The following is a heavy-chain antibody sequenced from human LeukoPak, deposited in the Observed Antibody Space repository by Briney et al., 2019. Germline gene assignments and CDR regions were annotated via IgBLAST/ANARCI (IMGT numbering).Heavy chain of an antibody. Sequence: PGGSLRLSCAASGFTFSSYEVNWVRQAPGKGLEWVSYISSSGSTIYYADSVKGRFTISRDNAKNSLYLRMNSLRAEDTAVYYCARDWGLVEYWGQGTLVTVSS. J-gene: IGHJ4*02. CDR1: GFTFSSYE. D-gene: IGHD3/OR15-3a*01. CDR2: ISSSGSTI. CDR3: ARDWGLVEY. V-gene: IGHV3-48*03.